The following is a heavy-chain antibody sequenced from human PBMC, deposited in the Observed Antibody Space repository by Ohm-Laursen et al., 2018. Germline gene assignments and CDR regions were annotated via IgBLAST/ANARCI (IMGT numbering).Heavy chain of an antibody. J-gene: IGHJ4*02. Sequence: TLCLTRTFSGGSDSSGTYHWSWIRQPPAKGVEWIGHISYSGSTNYNTSLNSRGTICADTSKNQFSLKLSYVTAAETAVYYCARAAMYYYDSSCNFFTYWGQGTLVTVSS. V-gene: IGHV4-61*01. CDR2: ISYSGST. D-gene: IGHD3-22*01. CDR1: GGSDSSGTYH. CDR3: ARAAMYYYDSSCNFFTY.